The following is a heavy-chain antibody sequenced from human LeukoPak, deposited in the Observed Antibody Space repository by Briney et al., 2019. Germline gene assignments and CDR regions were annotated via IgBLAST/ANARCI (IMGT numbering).Heavy chain of an antibody. D-gene: IGHD1-26*01. J-gene: IGHJ4*02. CDR3: AKDKVPDGRWEIDY. CDR1: GFRFSGYT. Sequence: GGSLRLSCAASGFRFSGYTMNWVRQAPGKGLEWVSAFVGTSAQVYADSVKGRFTISRDYSKNTLYLQMNGLRAEDTAVYYCAKDKVPDGRWEIDYWGRGTPVTVSS. CDR2: FVGTSAQ. V-gene: IGHV3-23*01.